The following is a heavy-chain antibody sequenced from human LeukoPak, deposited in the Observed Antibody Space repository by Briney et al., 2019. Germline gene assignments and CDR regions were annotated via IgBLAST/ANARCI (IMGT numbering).Heavy chain of an antibody. V-gene: IGHV3-30-3*01. J-gene: IGHJ4*02. CDR3: ARASGTDY. Sequence: GGSLRLSCAASGFTFSSYATHWVRQAPGKGLEWVAVISYDGSTKYYADSVKGRFTISRDNSKNTLYLQMNSLRAEDTAVYYCARASGTDYWGQGTLVTVSS. CDR1: GFTFSSYA. D-gene: IGHD3-10*01. CDR2: ISYDGSTK.